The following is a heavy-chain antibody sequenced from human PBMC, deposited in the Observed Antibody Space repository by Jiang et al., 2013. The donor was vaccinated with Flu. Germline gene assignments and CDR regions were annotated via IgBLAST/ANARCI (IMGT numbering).Heavy chain of an antibody. CDR1: GFSLTTSGEA. V-gene: IGHV2-5*02. CDR3: AHRPGFDDFLN. D-gene: IGHD5-12*01. CDR2: IYWDDDK. J-gene: IGHJ4*02. Sequence: TLTCTFSGFSLTTSGEAVGWIRQPPAKALEWLALIYWDDDKRYTPSLKSRLTITKDTSRNQVVLTLTNVDPVDTGTYYCAHRPGFDDFLNWGQGTLVTVSS.